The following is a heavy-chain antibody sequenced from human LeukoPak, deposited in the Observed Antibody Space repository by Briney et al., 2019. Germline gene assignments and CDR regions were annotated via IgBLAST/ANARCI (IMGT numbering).Heavy chain of an antibody. Sequence: GGSLRLSCAASGFTFSSYWMSWVRQAPGKGLEWVANIKQDGSEKYYVDSVKGRFTISRDNAKNSLYLQMNSLRAEDTAVYYCAGSATGYYYYYMDVWGKGTTVTVSS. CDR1: GFTFSSYW. J-gene: IGHJ6*03. V-gene: IGHV3-7*01. CDR3: AGSATGYYYYYMDV. D-gene: IGHD3-9*01. CDR2: IKQDGSEK.